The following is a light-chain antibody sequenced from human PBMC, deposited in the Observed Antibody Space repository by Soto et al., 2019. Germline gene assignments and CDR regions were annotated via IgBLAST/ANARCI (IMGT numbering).Light chain of an antibody. J-gene: IGLJ1*01. CDR3: SSHGGSNNFYV. CDR1: SSDVGAYNY. CDR2: EVS. V-gene: IGLV2-8*01. Sequence: QSVLTQPPSASGSPGQSVTISCIGTSSDVGAYNYVSWYQQHPGKVPKLMIYEVSKRPSGVPDRFSASKSGNMASLTVSGLQAEDEADYYCSSHGGSNNFYVFGTGTKVTVL.